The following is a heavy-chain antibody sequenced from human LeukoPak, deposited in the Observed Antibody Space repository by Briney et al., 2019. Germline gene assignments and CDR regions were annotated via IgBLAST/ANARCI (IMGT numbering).Heavy chain of an antibody. J-gene: IGHJ6*03. CDR2: ISAYNGNT. D-gene: IGHD2-21*02. CDR1: GYTLTSYG. V-gene: IGHV1-18*01. CDR3: ARTPGYCGGDCYYDYYYYMDV. Sequence: GASVKVSCKASGYTLTSYGISWVRQAPGQGLEWMGWISAYNGNTNYAQKLQGRVTMTTDTSTSTAYMELRSLRSDDTAVYYCARTPGYCGGDCYYDYYYYMDVWGKGTTVTISS.